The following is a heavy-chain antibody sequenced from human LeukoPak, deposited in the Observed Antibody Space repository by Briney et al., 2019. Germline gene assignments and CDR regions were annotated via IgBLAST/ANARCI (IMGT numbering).Heavy chain of an antibody. Sequence: GGSLRLSCAASGFSFDDNAMYWVRQAPGKGLEWVSLISGDGATTYYADSVKGRFNISRDNSKSSLYLPMNSLRSEDSALYYCAKDNQRGGFQHWGQATLSPSPQ. D-gene: IGHD3-16*01. CDR1: GFSFDDNA. CDR2: ISGDGATT. CDR3: AKDNQRGGFQH. J-gene: IGHJ1*01. V-gene: IGHV3-43*02.